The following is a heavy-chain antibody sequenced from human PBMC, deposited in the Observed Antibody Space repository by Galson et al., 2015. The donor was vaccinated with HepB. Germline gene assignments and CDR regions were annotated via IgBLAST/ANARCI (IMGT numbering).Heavy chain of an antibody. D-gene: IGHD2-8*02. Sequence: SLRLSCAASGFTFSSYDMHWVRQATGKGLEWVSAIGTAGDTYYPGSVKGRFTISRENAKNSLYLQMNSLRAGDTAVYYCAREPRSGTGGPMLPGGLDLWGRGTLVTVSS. CDR2: IGTAGDT. CDR3: AREPRSGTGGPMLPGGLDL. J-gene: IGHJ2*01. CDR1: GFTFSSYD. V-gene: IGHV3-13*01.